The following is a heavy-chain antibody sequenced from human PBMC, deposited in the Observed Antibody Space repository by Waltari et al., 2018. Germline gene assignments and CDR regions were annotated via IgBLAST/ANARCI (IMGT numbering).Heavy chain of an antibody. CDR2: ISYDGSQK. CDR3: AKCGGLLWFKESRYMDV. Sequence: QVQVVESGGGVVQPGRSLRLSCAASGFTFTTYGMHWVRQAPGKGLEWVAVISYDGSQKHYADSLKGRFTISRDNSKKTLYLEMNSLRTEDTAVYYCAKCGGLLWFKESRYMDVWGKGTTVTVSS. V-gene: IGHV3-30*18. CDR1: GFTFTTYG. D-gene: IGHD3-10*01. J-gene: IGHJ6*03.